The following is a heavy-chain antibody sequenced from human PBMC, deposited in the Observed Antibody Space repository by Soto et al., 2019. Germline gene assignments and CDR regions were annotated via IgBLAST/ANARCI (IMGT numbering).Heavy chain of an antibody. D-gene: IGHD1-26*01. CDR1: GYTFTSYA. J-gene: IGHJ6*02. V-gene: IGHV1-3*01. CDR2: INAGNGNT. CDR3: ARDTCGCYSGFHYGMDF. Sequence: ASVKVSCKASGYTFTSYAMHWVRQAPGQRLEWMGWINAGNGNTKYSQKFQGRVTITRDTSASTAYMELSSLRSEDTAVYYCARDTCGCYSGFHYGMDFWGQGTTVTVSS.